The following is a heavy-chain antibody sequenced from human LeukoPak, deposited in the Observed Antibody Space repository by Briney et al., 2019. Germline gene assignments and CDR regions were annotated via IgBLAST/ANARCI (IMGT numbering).Heavy chain of an antibody. CDR1: GFTFSSYA. CDR3: AREYYYDSSGYYQPTFDY. V-gene: IGHV3-30*01. J-gene: IGHJ4*02. Sequence: GGSLRLSCAASGFTFSSYATHWVRQAPGKGLEWVAVISYDGSNKYYADSVKGRFTISRDNSKNTLYLQMNSLRAEDTAVYYCAREYYYDSSGYYQPTFDYWGQGTLVTVSS. D-gene: IGHD3-22*01. CDR2: ISYDGSNK.